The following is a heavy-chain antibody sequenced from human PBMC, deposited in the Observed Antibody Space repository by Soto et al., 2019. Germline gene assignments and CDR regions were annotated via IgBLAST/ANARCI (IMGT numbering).Heavy chain of an antibody. CDR3: VRDVSYGDYYYDY. Sequence: GGSLRLSCAASGFTFSDYYMTWIRQAPGKGLEWVSYISSSGGSIYYADSVKGRFTISRDNAKSSLYLQMNSLRAEDTAVYYCVRDVSYGDYYYDYWGQGTLVTVSS. CDR1: GFTFSDYY. D-gene: IGHD4-17*01. V-gene: IGHV3-11*01. J-gene: IGHJ4*02. CDR2: ISSSGGSI.